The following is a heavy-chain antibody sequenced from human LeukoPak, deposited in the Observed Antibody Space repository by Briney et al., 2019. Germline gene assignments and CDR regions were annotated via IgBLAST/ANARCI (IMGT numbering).Heavy chain of an antibody. J-gene: IGHJ4*02. V-gene: IGHV4-39*07. D-gene: IGHD2-2*02. CDR1: GDSINTSSYY. CDR3: ARVAVGVVVVPAAIVYYFDY. Sequence: SETLSLTCTVSGDSINTSSYYWGWIRRPPGKGLEWIGSTSYSGSTYYNPSLKSRVTISVDTSKNQFSLKLSSVTAADTAVYYCARVAVGVVVVPAAIVYYFDYWGQGTLVTVSS. CDR2: TSYSGST.